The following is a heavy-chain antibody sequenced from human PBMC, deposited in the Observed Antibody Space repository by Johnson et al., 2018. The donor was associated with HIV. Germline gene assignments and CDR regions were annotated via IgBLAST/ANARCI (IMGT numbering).Heavy chain of an antibody. CDR3: ARDQVVERATIIGDDAFDI. V-gene: IGHV3-33*01. D-gene: IGHD5-24*01. Sequence: QVQLVESGGGVVQPGRSLRLSCAASGFTFSSYGMHWVRQAPGKGLEWVAVIWYDGSNKYYADSVKGRFTISRDNSKNTLYLQMNSLRAEDTAVYYCARDQVVERATIIGDDAFDIWGQGTMVTVSS. CDR2: IWYDGSNK. J-gene: IGHJ3*02. CDR1: GFTFSSYG.